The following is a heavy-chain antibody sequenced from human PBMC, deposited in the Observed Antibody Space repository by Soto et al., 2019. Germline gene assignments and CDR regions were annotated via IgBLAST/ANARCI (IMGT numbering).Heavy chain of an antibody. CDR1: GYTFTSYY. V-gene: IGHV1-46*01. CDR3: ARTGIAARERFEL. CDR2: INPSGGST. Sequence: ASVKVSSKASGYTFTSYYMHSLRQAPGQGLEWMGIINPSGGSTSYAQKFQGRVTMTRDTSTSTVYMELSSLRSEDTAVYYCARTGIAARERFELWGQGTLVTVS. D-gene: IGHD6-6*01. J-gene: IGHJ4*02.